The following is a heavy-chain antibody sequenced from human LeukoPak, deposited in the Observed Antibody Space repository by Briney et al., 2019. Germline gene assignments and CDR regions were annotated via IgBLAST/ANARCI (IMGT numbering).Heavy chain of an antibody. J-gene: IGHJ4*02. CDR3: AREIPDTYYYDSSGYNYFDY. Sequence: ASVKVSCKASGYTFTGYYMHWVRQAPGQGLEWMGWSNPNSGGTNYAQKFQGRVTMTRDTSISTAYMELSRLRSDDTAVYYCAREIPDTYYYDSSGYNYFDYWGQGTLVTVSS. D-gene: IGHD3-22*01. CDR1: GYTFTGYY. V-gene: IGHV1-2*02. CDR2: SNPNSGGT.